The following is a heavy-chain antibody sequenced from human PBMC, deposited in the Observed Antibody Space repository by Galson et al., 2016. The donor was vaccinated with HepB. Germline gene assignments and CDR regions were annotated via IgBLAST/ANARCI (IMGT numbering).Heavy chain of an antibody. Sequence: SLRLSCAASGFTFINHAMSWVRQAPGKGLEWVSTIGGRGDTIYYADSVKGRFTISRDNSKDTLYLQMNSLRAEDTAIYYCAKGRNFYDNRVYFADWGQGSLVTVSS. CDR3: AKGRNFYDNRVYFAD. D-gene: IGHD3-22*01. J-gene: IGHJ4*02. CDR2: IGGRGDTI. V-gene: IGHV3-23*01. CDR1: GFTFINHA.